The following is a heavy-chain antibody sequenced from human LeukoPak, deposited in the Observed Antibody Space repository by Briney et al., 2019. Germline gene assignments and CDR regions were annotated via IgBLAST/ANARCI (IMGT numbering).Heavy chain of an antibody. CDR2: ISYDGSNK. D-gene: IGHD2-2*01. CDR3: ASPSSTPGMDV. V-gene: IGHV3-30*03. CDR1: GFTFSSYG. J-gene: IGHJ6*02. Sequence: GRSLRLSCAASGFTFSSYGMHWVRQAPGKGLEWVAVISYDGSNKYYADSVKGQFTISRDNSKNTLYLQMNSLRAEDTAVYYCASPSSTPGMDVWGQGTTVTVSS.